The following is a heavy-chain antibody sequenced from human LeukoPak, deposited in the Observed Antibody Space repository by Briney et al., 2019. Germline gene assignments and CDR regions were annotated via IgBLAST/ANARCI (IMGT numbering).Heavy chain of an antibody. CDR2: IYYSGST. D-gene: IGHD3-10*01. J-gene: IGHJ4*02. Sequence: PSETLSLTCTASGGSISSSSYYRGWIRQPPGKGLEWIGSIYYSGSTYYNPSLKSRVTISVDTSKNQFSLKLSSVTAADTAVYYCATYYYGSGGLYWGQGTLVTVSS. CDR1: GGSISSSSYY. CDR3: ATYYYGSGGLY. V-gene: IGHV4-39*01.